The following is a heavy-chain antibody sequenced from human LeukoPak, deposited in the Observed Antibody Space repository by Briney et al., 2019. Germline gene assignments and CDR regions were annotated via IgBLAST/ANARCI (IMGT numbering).Heavy chain of an antibody. CDR2: ISSRTM. J-gene: IGHJ4*02. CDR1: GFTFSTYS. Sequence: GGSLRLSCTESGFTFSTYSMNWLRQAPGKGPEWLAYISSRTMFYADSVKGRFTISRDNTKNSLYLQMNGLSVEDTALYYCARTREQVLLLPHPFDHWGQGTLVTVSS. V-gene: IGHV3-48*04. D-gene: IGHD1/OR15-1a*01. CDR3: ARTREQVLLLPHPFDH.